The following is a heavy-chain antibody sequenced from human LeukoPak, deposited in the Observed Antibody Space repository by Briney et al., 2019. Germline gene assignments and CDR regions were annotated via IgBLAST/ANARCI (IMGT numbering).Heavy chain of an antibody. D-gene: IGHD5-12*01. J-gene: IGHJ4*02. Sequence: TLSLTCAVSGGSISSGGYSWSWIRQPPGKGLEWIGYIYHSGSTYYNPSLKSRVTISVDRSKNQFSLKLSSVTAADTAVYYCARADQMATIGGGFDYWGQGTLVTVSS. CDR1: GGSISSGGYS. CDR2: IYHSGST. CDR3: ARADQMATIGGGFDY. V-gene: IGHV4-30-2*01.